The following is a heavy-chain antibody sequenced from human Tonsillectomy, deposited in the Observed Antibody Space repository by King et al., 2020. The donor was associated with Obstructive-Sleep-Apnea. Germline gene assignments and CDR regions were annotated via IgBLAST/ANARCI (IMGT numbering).Heavy chain of an antibody. CDR2: IYYSGST. V-gene: IGHV4-39*07. Sequence: QLQESGPGLVKPSETLSLTCTVSGGSISSSSNYWGWIRQPPGKGLEWIGSIYYSGSTYYNPSLKSRFTISIDTSKNQFSLKLNSVTAADTAVYYCARDWGYSSSWPRRSPFDIWGQGTVVTVSS. CDR3: ARDWGYSSSWPRRSPFDI. J-gene: IGHJ3*02. CDR1: GGSISSSSNY. D-gene: IGHD6-13*01.